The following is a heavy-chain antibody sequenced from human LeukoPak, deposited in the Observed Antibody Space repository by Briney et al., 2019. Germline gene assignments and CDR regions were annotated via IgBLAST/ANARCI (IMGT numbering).Heavy chain of an antibody. V-gene: IGHV3-30*02. J-gene: IGHJ1*01. CDR1: GFTFSSYG. CDR2: IRYDGSNK. CDR3: AKDSDYYDSSGYYYYFQH. Sequence: GGSLRLSCAASGFTFSSYGMHWVRQAPGKGLEWVAFIRYDGSNKYYADSVKGRFTISRDNSKNTLYLQMNSLRAEDTAVYYCAKDSDYYDSSGYYYYFQHWGQGTLVTVSS. D-gene: IGHD3-22*01.